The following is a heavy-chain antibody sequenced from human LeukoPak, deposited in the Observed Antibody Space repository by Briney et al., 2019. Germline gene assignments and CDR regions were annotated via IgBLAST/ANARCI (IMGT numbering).Heavy chain of an antibody. CDR2: ISYDGSNK. D-gene: IGHD3-10*01. J-gene: IGHJ4*02. CDR1: GFTFSNYG. Sequence: PGRSLRLSCAASGFTFSNYGIHWVRQAPGKGLEWGAVISYDGSNKYYADSVQGRFTMSRDNSKNALYLQMNSLRAEDTAVYYCARDRSYYGSGSYLIIWGQGTLVTVSS. CDR3: ARDRSYYGSGSYLII. V-gene: IGHV3-30*03.